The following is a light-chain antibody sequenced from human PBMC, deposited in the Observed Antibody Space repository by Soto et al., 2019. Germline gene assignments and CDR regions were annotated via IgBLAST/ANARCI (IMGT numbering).Light chain of an antibody. CDR3: QQRSKWPPS. CDR1: QSVSSY. J-gene: IGKJ2*01. CDR2: DAS. V-gene: IGKV3-11*01. Sequence: EIVLTQSPATLSLSPGERATLSCRASQSVSSYLAWYQQKPGQAPRLLIYDASNRATGIPARFSGSGSGTDFTINISSLEPEDFAVYYCQQRSKWPPSFGQGTKLEIK.